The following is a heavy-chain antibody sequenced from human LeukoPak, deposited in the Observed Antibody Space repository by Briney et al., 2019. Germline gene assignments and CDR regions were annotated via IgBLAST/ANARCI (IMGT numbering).Heavy chain of an antibody. J-gene: IGHJ4*02. CDR1: GGSFSGYY. CDR3: AREGGDSLFDY. Sequence: SETLSLTCAVYGGSFSGYYWSWIRQPPGKGLEWIGEINHSGSTNYNPPLKSRVTISVDTSKNQFSLKLSSVTAADTAVYYCAREGGDSLFDYWGQGTLVTVSS. CDR2: INHSGST. D-gene: IGHD4-17*01. V-gene: IGHV4-34*01.